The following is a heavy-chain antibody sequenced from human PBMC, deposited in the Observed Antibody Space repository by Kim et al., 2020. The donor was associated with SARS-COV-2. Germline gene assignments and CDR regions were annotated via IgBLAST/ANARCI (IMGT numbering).Heavy chain of an antibody. D-gene: IGHD3-9*01. J-gene: IGHJ4*02. CDR2: ISSSNSYI. CDR1: GFTFSSYT. CDR3: ARDDPTGYLDY. V-gene: IGHV3-21*01. Sequence: GGSLRLSCAASGFTFSSYTMNWVRQAPGKGLEWVSAISSSNSYIYYAYSVKGRFTISSDNAKNSLYLHMNSLRAEDTAVYYCARDDPTGYLDYWGQGTLVTVSP.